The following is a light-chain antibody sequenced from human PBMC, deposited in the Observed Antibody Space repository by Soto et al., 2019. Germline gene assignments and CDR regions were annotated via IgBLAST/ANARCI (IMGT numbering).Light chain of an antibody. CDR3: QQYNNWPSLT. CDR1: QSLSSN. J-gene: IGKJ4*01. V-gene: IGKV3-15*01. CDR2: GTS. Sequence: EIVMTQSPATLSVSPGERATLSCRASQSLSSNLAWYQQKPGQAPRLLIYGTSTRATGIPARFSGSGSGTEITLNISSLQSEDFAVYYCQQYNNWPSLTFGGGTKVEIK.